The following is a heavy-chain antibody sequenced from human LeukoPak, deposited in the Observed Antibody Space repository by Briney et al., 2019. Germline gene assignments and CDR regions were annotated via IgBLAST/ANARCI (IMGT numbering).Heavy chain of an antibody. J-gene: IGHJ5*02. D-gene: IGHD2-15*01. CDR1: GFTFSGYW. Sequence: PGGSLRLSCAASGFTFSGYWMSWVRQAPGKGLEWVANINQDGSEKYYVDSVKGRFTISRDNAKNSLYLQMNSLRAEDTAVYYCSREGCSGGSCYHNWFDPWGHGTLVTVSS. CDR2: INQDGSEK. V-gene: IGHV3-7*01. CDR3: SREGCSGGSCYHNWFDP.